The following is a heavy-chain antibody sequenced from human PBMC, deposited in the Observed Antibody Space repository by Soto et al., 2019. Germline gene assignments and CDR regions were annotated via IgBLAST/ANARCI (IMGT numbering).Heavy chain of an antibody. V-gene: IGHV3-23*01. Sequence: EVQLLASVGGLVLPGGSLSLSCAASGVTFRNYAMSWVRQAPGTGLEWVSALSATGGSTYYADSVKGRFTISRDNSKNTLYLRMNSLRAGDTAVYYCATFPSGDQPRYSYGMDVWGQGTTVTVSS. CDR1: GVTFRNYA. CDR2: LSATGGST. J-gene: IGHJ6*02. D-gene: IGHD3-10*01. CDR3: ATFPSGDQPRYSYGMDV.